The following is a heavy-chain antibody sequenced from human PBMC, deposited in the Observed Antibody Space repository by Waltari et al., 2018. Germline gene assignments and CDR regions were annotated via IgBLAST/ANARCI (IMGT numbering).Heavy chain of an antibody. J-gene: IGHJ6*02. CDR1: GGSFSGYY. D-gene: IGHD4-17*01. V-gene: IGHV4-34*01. Sequence: QVQLQQWGAGLLKPSETLSLTCAVYGGSFSGYYWSWIRQPPGKGLEWIGEINHSGSTNYNPSLKSRVTISVDTSKNQFSLKLSSVTAADTAVYYCARESYGFYYYYGMDVWGRGTTVTVSS. CDR2: INHSGST. CDR3: ARESYGFYYYYGMDV.